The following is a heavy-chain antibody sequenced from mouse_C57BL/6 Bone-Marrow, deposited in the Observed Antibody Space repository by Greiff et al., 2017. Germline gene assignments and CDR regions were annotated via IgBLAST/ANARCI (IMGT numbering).Heavy chain of an antibody. V-gene: IGHV14-4*01. J-gene: IGHJ2*01. CDR1: GFNINDDY. CDR3: TTTYKALDD. CDR2: IDPDNGDT. D-gene: IGHD1-3*01. Sequence: VQLQQSGAELVRPGASVKLSCTASGFNINDDYMHWVKQRPEQGLEWIGWIDPDNGDTEYASKFQGKATITADTSSNTAYLQLSSLTSEDTAVYYCTTTYKALDDWGKGTTLTVAS.